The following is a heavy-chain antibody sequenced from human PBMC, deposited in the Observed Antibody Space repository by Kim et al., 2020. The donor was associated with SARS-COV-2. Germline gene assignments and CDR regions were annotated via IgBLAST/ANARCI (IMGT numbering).Heavy chain of an antibody. Sequence: GGSLRLSCAASGFTFSSYAMSWVRQAPGKGLEWVAAINGGASNTYYVDSVKGRFTISRDNSKNTLYLQMNSLRAEHTAVYYCAQRNTKERPFDPWGQGTLVTVSS. CDR2: INGGASNT. CDR1: GFTFSSYA. V-gene: IGHV3-23*01. CDR3: AQRNTKERPFDP. J-gene: IGHJ5*02. D-gene: IGHD1-1*01.